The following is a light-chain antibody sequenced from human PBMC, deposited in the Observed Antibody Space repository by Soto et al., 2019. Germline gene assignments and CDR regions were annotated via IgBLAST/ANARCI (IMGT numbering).Light chain of an antibody. CDR3: QHYNSYSEA. V-gene: IGKV1-5*03. CDR1: QSISSY. Sequence: DIQMTHSPSSLSASVGDRVTITCRASQSISSYLNWYQQKPGKAPKLLIYKASTLKSGVPSRFSGSGSGTEFTLTISSLQPDDFATYYCQHYNSYSEAFGKGTKVDIK. J-gene: IGKJ1*01. CDR2: KAS.